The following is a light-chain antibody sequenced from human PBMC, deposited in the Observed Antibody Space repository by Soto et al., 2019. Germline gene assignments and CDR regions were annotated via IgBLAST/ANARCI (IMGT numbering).Light chain of an antibody. V-gene: IGKV1-39*01. CDR2: AAS. CDR3: KQSYNSPQT. CDR1: QTIMTY. Sequence: DIQMTQSPSSLSASVGDEVTITCRASQTIMTYLNWYQLRPGKPPRLLIYAASSLQSGVPSRFIGSGSGTDFTLTISSLQPEDFATYSCKQSYNSPQTFGQGTKVNIK. J-gene: IGKJ1*01.